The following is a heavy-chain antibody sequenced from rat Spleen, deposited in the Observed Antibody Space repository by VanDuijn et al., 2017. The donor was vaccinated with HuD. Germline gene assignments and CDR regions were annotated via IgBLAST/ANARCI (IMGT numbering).Heavy chain of an antibody. CDR2: ISYDGSST. CDR3: ARRHYGYTDYFDY. CDR1: GFTFSDYY. D-gene: IGHD1-9*01. Sequence: EVQLVESGDGLVQPGRSLKLSCAASGFTFSDYYMAWVRQAPTKGLEWVATISYDGSSTYYRDSVKGRFTISRDNAKSTLSLQMDSLRSEDTATYYCARRHYGYTDYFDYWGQGVMVTVSS. J-gene: IGHJ2*01. V-gene: IGHV5-7*01.